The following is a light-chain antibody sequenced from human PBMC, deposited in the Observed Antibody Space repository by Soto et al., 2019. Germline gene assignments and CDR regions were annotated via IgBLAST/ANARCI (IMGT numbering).Light chain of an antibody. Sequence: QSVLTQPPSASGTPGQRVTICCSGSSSNIGSNYVYWYQQLPGTAPKLLIYRNNQRASGVPDRFSGSKSGTSASLAISGLRSEDEDDYYCAAWDDSLSGPVFGGGTTLAVL. V-gene: IGLV1-47*01. CDR3: AAWDDSLSGPV. J-gene: IGLJ3*02. CDR1: SSNIGSNY. CDR2: RNN.